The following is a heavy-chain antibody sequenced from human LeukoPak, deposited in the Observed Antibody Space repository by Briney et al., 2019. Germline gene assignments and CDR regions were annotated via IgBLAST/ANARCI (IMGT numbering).Heavy chain of an antibody. D-gene: IGHD3-10*01. Sequence: PSEPLSLPCTVSDGSISSSSYYWCWSRQPPGKRLERIGRIYYSGSTYYNPSLKSRVIISVDTSKSQYSLKLSSVTAADTAVYYCARFCLDYYGSGSYYIDYWGQGTLVTVSS. CDR1: DGSISSSSYY. CDR3: ARFCLDYYGSGSYYIDY. V-gene: IGHV4-39*07. J-gene: IGHJ4*02. CDR2: IYYSGST.